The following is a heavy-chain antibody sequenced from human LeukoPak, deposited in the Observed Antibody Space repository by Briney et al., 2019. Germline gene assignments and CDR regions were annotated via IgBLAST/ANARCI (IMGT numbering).Heavy chain of an antibody. V-gene: IGHV4-31*03. CDR1: GGSISSGGYY. CDR3: ARGWGRAYYYDSSGHDAFDI. CDR2: IYYSGST. J-gene: IGHJ3*02. D-gene: IGHD3-22*01. Sequence: SQTLSLTCTVSGGSISSGGYYWIWIRQHPGKGLEWIGYIYYSGSTYYNPSLKSRVTISVDTSKNQFSLKLSSVTAADTAVYYCARGWGRAYYYDSSGHDAFDIWGQGTMVTVSS.